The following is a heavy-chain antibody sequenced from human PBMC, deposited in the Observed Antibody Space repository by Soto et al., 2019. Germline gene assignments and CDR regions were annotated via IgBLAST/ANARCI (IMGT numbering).Heavy chain of an antibody. Sequence: SSEILSLTCTVSGGSLRNYVWTWIRQPPGKGLEWIGYIHYSGTTSFFPSYNPSLRSRVTISEDTSKKQFSLKLLSVTTADTAVSFCAAGEASSRNLAPYYLDFWGQRTLVTVSS. CDR1: GGSLRNYV. CDR2: IHYSGTT. CDR3: AAGEASSRNLAPYYLDF. D-gene: IGHD6-13*01. V-gene: IGHV4-59*01. J-gene: IGHJ4*01.